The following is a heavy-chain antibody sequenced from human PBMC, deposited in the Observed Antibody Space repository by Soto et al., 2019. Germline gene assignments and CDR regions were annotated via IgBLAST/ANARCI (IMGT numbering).Heavy chain of an antibody. Sequence: SETLSLTCGVFGGSFSNYYWSWIRQPPGKGLEWIGEVNHSETTNYNPTLKSRVTISVDTSKSQFSLRVTSLTAADTALYYCARGGSDSYYYYGMDVWGQGTTVTVSS. CDR3: ARGGSDSYYYYGMDV. D-gene: IGHD6-25*01. J-gene: IGHJ6*02. CDR1: GGSFSNYY. CDR2: VNHSETT. V-gene: IGHV4-34*01.